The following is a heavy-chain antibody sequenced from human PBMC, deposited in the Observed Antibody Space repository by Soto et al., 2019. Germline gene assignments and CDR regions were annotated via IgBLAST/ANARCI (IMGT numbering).Heavy chain of an antibody. D-gene: IGHD2-15*01. J-gene: IGHJ3*02. V-gene: IGHV3-23*01. CDR1: GFTVSSHA. CDR3: APHVSCSGGSCQYDAFAI. CDR2: VTADGGT. Sequence: EVQVLESGGGLVQPGGSLRLSCEGSGFTVSSHAITWIRQAPGKGPEWVSTVTADGGTYYADSVKGRFAMARDTSENTLYLQMNSLGAEDTAAYYCAPHVSCSGGSCQYDAFAIRGQGTMVTVSS.